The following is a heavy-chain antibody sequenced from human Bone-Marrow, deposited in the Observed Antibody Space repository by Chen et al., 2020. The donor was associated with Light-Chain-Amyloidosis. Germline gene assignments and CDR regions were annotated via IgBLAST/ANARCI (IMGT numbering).Heavy chain of an antibody. V-gene: IGHV4-39*07. Sequence: QLQLQESGPGLVKPSETLSLTCTVSGGSISSSSYYWGWIRQPPGKGLEWIGSIYYSGSTYYNPSLKSRVTISVDTAKNQFSLKRSSVTAADTAVYYCARATATYYDFWSGYYSFDYWGQGTLVTVSS. CDR3: ARATATYYDFWSGYYSFDY. D-gene: IGHD3-3*01. CDR2: IYYSGST. CDR1: GGSISSSSYY. J-gene: IGHJ4*02.